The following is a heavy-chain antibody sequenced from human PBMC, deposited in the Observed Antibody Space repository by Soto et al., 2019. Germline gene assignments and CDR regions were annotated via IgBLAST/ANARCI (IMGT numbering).Heavy chain of an antibody. CDR3: ARARHDTGSILDY. V-gene: IGHV3-48*03. D-gene: IGHD3-9*01. Sequence: QTGGSLRLSCAASGFTFSTYEINWVRQAPGKGLEWVSYISSSGSTIYYADSVKGRFTISRDNAKNSLFLQMNSLRAEDTAVYYCARARHDTGSILDYWGQGTLVTVSS. CDR2: ISSSGSTI. J-gene: IGHJ4*02. CDR1: GFTFSTYE.